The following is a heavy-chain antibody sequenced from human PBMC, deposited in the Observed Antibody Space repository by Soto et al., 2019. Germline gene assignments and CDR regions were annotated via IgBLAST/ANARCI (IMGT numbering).Heavy chain of an antibody. J-gene: IGHJ4*02. Sequence: QITLNESGPTPVKPRQTLTLTCTFSGFSLTTSGVGVGWIRQSPGKAPEWLALIYWDDDKRYSPSLKSRLTITKDTSKNQVVLTMADLDPADTATYYCAHRVLRTVFGLVTTTAIYFDFWGQGTPGAASS. V-gene: IGHV2-5*02. D-gene: IGHD3-3*01. CDR1: GFSLTTSGVG. CDR2: IYWDDDK. CDR3: AHRVLRTVFGLVTTTAIYFDF.